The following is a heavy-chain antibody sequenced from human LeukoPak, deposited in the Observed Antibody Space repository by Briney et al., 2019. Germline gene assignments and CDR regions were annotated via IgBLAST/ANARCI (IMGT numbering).Heavy chain of an antibody. Sequence: AGGSLRLSCAASGFTFGSSWMHWVRRAPGKGLDWVSRINSDGSSIAYADSVKGRFTISRDNAKNTLYLQMNSLRAEDTAIYYCTTDTWYSAGHWGQGTLVTVSS. CDR1: GFTFGSSW. D-gene: IGHD2-15*01. J-gene: IGHJ4*02. CDR2: INSDGSSI. CDR3: TTDTWYSAGH. V-gene: IGHV3-74*01.